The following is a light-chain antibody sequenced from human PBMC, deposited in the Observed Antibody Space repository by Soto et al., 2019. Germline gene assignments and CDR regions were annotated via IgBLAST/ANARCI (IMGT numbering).Light chain of an antibody. CDR2: GAS. V-gene: IGKV3-15*01. CDR1: QSVSGN. J-gene: IGKJ1*01. Sequence: EIVMAQSPATLSVSPGERATLSCRASQSVSGNLAWYQQKPGQAPRLLIYGASTRATGIPARFSGSGSGTEFTLTISSLQSEDFSVYYCQQYNNWPPAFGQGTKVEIK. CDR3: QQYNNWPPA.